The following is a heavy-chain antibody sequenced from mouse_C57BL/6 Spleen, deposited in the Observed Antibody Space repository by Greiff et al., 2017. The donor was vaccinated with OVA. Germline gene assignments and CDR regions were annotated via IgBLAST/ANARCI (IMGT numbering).Heavy chain of an antibody. CDR3: ARGRRGDY. Sequence: QVQLKESGAELVRPGTSVKVSCKASGYAFTNYLIEWVKQRPGQGLEWIGVINPGSGGTNYNEKFKGKATLTADKSSSTAYMQLSSLTSEDSAVYFCARGRRGDYWGQGTTLTVSS. CDR1: GYAFTNYL. V-gene: IGHV1-54*01. CDR2: INPGSGGT. J-gene: IGHJ2*01.